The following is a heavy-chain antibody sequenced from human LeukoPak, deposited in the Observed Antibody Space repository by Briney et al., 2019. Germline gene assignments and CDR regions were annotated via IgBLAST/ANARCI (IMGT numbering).Heavy chain of an antibody. CDR3: ARAYYDFWSDWGYFDY. V-gene: IGHV4-30-2*01. Sequence: PSQTLSLTCAVSGGSISSGGYSWSWIRQPPGKGLEWIGYIYHSGSTYNNPSLKSRVTISVDRSKNQFSLKLSSVTAADTAVYYCARAYYDFWSDWGYFDYWGQGTLVTVSS. J-gene: IGHJ4*02. D-gene: IGHD3-3*01. CDR1: GGSISSGGYS. CDR2: IYHSGST.